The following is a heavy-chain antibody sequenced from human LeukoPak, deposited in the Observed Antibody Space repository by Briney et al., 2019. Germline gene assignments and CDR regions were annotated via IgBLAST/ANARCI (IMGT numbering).Heavy chain of an antibody. J-gene: IGHJ4*02. D-gene: IGHD5-24*01. CDR3: ARGKMATIKSHFDY. CDR2: INHSGST. CDR1: GFTFSSYA. Sequence: GSLRLSCAASGFTFSSYAMSWVRQAPGKGLERIGEINHSGSTNYNPSLKSRVTISVDTSKNQFSLKLSSVTAADTAVYYCARGKMATIKSHFDYWGQGTLVTVSS. V-gene: IGHV4-34*01.